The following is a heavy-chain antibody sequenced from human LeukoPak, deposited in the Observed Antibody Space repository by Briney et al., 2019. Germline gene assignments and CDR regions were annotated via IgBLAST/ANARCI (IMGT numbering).Heavy chain of an antibody. D-gene: IGHD5-18*01. V-gene: IGHV4-39*07. CDR3: ARLTAYYYMDV. CDR1: GGSISSSSYY. CDR2: ISYSGST. Sequence: SETLSLTCTVSGGSISSSSYYWGWIRQPPGKGLDWIGSISYSGSTYYNPSLKSRVTISVDTSKNQFSLKLTSVTAADTAVYYCARLTAYYYMDVWGKGTTVTVSS. J-gene: IGHJ6*03.